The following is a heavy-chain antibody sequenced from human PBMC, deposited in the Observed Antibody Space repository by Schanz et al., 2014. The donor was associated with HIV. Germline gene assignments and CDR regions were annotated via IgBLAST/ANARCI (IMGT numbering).Heavy chain of an antibody. CDR1: GYTFISNG. CDR3: ARVGSGSYYVRYFDY. D-gene: IGHD3-10*01. V-gene: IGHV1-18*01. Sequence: QVQLVQSGAEVKKPGASVKVSCKASGYTFISNGISWVRQAPGQGLEWMGWISVYNGNTNYAQKLKGRVTMTTDTSTSTAYMELRSLRSDDTAVYYCARVGSGSYYVRYFDYWGQGTLVTVSS. J-gene: IGHJ4*02. CDR2: ISVYNGNT.